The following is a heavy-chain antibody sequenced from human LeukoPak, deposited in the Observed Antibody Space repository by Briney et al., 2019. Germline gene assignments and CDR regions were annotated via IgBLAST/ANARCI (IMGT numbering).Heavy chain of an antibody. V-gene: IGHV3-20*04. J-gene: IGHJ5*02. D-gene: IGHD6-13*01. CDR3: ARDFGSSWSGDWFDP. Sequence: GGSLILSCAASGFTFDDYGMSGVRQAPGKGLEWVSGINWNGGSTGYADSVKGRFTISRDNAKNCLYLQMTSLRAEDTALYYCARDFGSSWSGDWFDPWGQGTLVTVSS. CDR1: GFTFDDYG. CDR2: INWNGGST.